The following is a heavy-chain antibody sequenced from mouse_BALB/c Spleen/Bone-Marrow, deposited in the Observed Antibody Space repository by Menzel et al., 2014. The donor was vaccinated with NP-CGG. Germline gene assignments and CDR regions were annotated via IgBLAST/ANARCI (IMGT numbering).Heavy chain of an antibody. D-gene: IGHD1-3*01. J-gene: IGHJ3*01. CDR3: ESPSDDNQFAY. Sequence: VQLQQSGPQLVRPGASVKISCKASGYSFTSYWMHWVKQRPGQGLEWIGMIDPSDSETRLNQKLKDKATLTVDKSSSTAYMQLSSPTSEDSAVYYCESPSDDNQFAYWGQGTLVTVSA. CDR2: IDPSDSET. CDR1: GYSFTSYW. V-gene: IGHV1S127*01.